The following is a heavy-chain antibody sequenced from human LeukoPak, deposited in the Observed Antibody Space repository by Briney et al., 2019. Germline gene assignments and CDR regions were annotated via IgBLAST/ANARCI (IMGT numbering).Heavy chain of an antibody. CDR2: ISSNSSYT. V-gene: IGHV3-11*06. D-gene: IGHD6-13*01. CDR1: GFTFRVYY. Sequence: SGGSLRLSCAASGFTFRVYYMSWLRQAPGKGLEGVSYISSNSSYTNYAHSVRGRFTTSRDNAKNSLSLQVTSPRVEDTAVYYCARVDEPLVRPGGIDCWGQGTLVTVSS. CDR3: ARVDEPLVRPGGIDC. J-gene: IGHJ4*02.